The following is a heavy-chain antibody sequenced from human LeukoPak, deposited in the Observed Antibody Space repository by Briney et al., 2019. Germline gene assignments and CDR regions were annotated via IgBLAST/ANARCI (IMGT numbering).Heavy chain of an antibody. J-gene: IGHJ4*02. CDR3: ARGIPGPKLEPFDY. CDR1: GFTFSSYA. D-gene: IGHD1-1*01. CDR2: ISYDGSNK. V-gene: IGHV3-30-3*01. Sequence: QTGGSLRLSCAASGFTFSSYAMHWVRQAPGKGLKWVAVISYDGSNKYYADSVKGRFTISRDNSKNTLYLQMNSLRAEDTAVYYCARGIPGPKLEPFDYWGQGTLVTVSS.